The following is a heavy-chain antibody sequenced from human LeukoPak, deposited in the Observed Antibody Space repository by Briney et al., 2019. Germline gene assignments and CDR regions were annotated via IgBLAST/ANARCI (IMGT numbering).Heavy chain of an antibody. CDR3: ARDLYGDYWYLDL. CDR1: GFTFSSYW. J-gene: IGHJ2*01. V-gene: IGHV3-74*01. D-gene: IGHD4-17*01. Sequence: GGSLRLSCAASGFTFSSYWIHWVRQAPGKGLVWVSRINSDGSKIRYADSVKGRFTISRDNAKNTVYLQMNSLRAEDTAIYYCARDLYGDYWYLDLWGRGTLVTVSS. CDR2: INSDGSKI.